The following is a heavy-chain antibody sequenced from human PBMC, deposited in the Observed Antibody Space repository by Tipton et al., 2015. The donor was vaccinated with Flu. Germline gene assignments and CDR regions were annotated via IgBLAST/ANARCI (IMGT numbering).Heavy chain of an antibody. CDR2: IYPDDSET. V-gene: IGHV5-51*01. Sequence: VQLVQSGAEVKKSGESLKISCKGSGYRFTDYWIGWVRQMPGKGLEWMGIIYPDDSETRYSPSFQGQVTMSADKSISTAYLQWSSLKASDTAIYYCARYGGPTLSATQFDYWGQGTLVTVSS. D-gene: IGHD4/OR15-4a*01. CDR1: GYRFTDYW. CDR3: ARYGGPTLSATQFDY. J-gene: IGHJ4*02.